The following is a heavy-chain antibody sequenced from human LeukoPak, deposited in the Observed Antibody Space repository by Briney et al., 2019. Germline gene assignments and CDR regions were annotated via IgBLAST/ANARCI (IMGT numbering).Heavy chain of an antibody. D-gene: IGHD1-26*01. CDR3: ARDFSAILRVGAPRRWFDP. CDR1: GFTFSDYY. CDR2: ISSSGSTI. V-gene: IGHV3-11*01. J-gene: IGHJ5*02. Sequence: GGPLRLSCAASGFTFSDYYMSWIRQAPGKGLEWVSYISSSGSTIYYADSVRGRFTISRDNAKNSLYLQMNSLRAEDTAVYYCARDFSAILRVGAPRRWFDPWGQGTLVTVSS.